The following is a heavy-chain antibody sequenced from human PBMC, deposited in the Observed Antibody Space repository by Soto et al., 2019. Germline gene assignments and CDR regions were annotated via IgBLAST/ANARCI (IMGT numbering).Heavy chain of an antibody. D-gene: IGHD3-3*01. V-gene: IGHV1-69*13. CDR2: IIPIFGTA. CDR3: FTIPGYYGMDV. CDR1: GGTFSSYA. Sequence: SVKVSCKASGGTFSSYAISWVRQAPGQGLEWMGGIIPIFGTANYAQKFQGRVTITADESTSTAYMELSSLRSEDTAVYYSFTIPGYYGMDVWGQGTTVTVSS. J-gene: IGHJ6*02.